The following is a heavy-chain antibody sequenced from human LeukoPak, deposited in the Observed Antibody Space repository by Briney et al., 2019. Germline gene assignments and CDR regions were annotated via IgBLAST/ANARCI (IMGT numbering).Heavy chain of an antibody. V-gene: IGHV3-23*01. D-gene: IGHD2-15*01. CDR3: AESVAVTLNYYYGMDV. CDR1: GFTFSSYA. CDR2: ISGSGGST. J-gene: IGHJ6*02. Sequence: GGSLRLSCAASGFTFSSYAMSWVRQAPGKGLEWVSAISGSGGSTYYADSVKGRFTISRDNSKNTLYLQMNSLRAEDTAVYYCAESVAVTLNYYYGMDVWGQGTTVTVSS.